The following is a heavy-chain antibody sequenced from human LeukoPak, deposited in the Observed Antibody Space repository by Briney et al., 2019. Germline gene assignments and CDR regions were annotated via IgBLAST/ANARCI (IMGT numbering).Heavy chain of an antibody. Sequence: GGSLRLSCTVSGFTVSSNSMNWVRQAPGKGLEWVSSITSSSRYIYYADSVKGRFTISRDNAKSSLYLQMNSLRAEDTAVYYCARDPYSGSYGDYYYYYMDVWGKGTTVTISS. D-gene: IGHD1-26*01. CDR1: GFTVSSNS. CDR2: ITSSSRYI. V-gene: IGHV3-21*01. CDR3: ARDPYSGSYGDYYYYYMDV. J-gene: IGHJ6*03.